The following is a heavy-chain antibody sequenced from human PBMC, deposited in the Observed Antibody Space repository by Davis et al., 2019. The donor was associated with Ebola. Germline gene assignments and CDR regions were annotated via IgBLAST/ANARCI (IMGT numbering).Heavy chain of an antibody. J-gene: IGHJ4*02. CDR2: MNPNSGNT. Sequence: ASVKVSCKASGYTFTNYDINWVRQATGQGLEWMGWMNPNSGNTGYAQKFQGRVTMTRNTPISTAYMELSSLKSEDTAVYYCVRGPPYAYAYWGQGTLVTVSS. CDR3: VRGPPYAYAY. D-gene: IGHD5-12*01. CDR1: GYTFTNYD. V-gene: IGHV1-8*01.